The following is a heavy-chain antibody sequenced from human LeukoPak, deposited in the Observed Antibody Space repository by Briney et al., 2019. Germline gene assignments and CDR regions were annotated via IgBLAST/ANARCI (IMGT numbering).Heavy chain of an antibody. CDR3: ARFNSGSYQHYFDY. V-gene: IGHV4-59*12. J-gene: IGHJ4*02. D-gene: IGHD1-26*01. Sequence: SETLSLTCSVSGGSISSYYWSWIRQPPGKGLEWIGSIYYSGSTYYNPSLKSRVTISVDTSKNQFSLKLSSVTAADTAVYYCARFNSGSYQHYFDYWGQGTLVTVSS. CDR1: GGSISSYY. CDR2: IYYSGST.